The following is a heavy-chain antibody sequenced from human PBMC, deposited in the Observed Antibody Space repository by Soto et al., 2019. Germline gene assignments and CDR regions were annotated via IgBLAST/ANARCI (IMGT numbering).Heavy chain of an antibody. CDR1: GGSVSSGSYY. J-gene: IGHJ5*02. D-gene: IGHD3-10*01. Sequence: QVQLQESGPGLVKPSETLSLTCTVSGGSVSSGSYYWSWIRQPPGKGLEWIGYLHYSGSTNYNPSLKRRVTITVDTSKNQISLKLSSVTAAHTAVYYCARVAPNPEALGFHYGLATWGWFAPWGQGTLVTVSS. CDR2: LHYSGST. CDR3: ARVAPNPEALGFHYGLATWGWFAP. V-gene: IGHV4-61*01.